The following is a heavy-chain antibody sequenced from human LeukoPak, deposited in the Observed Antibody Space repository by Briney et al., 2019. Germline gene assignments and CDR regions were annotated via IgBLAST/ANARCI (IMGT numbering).Heavy chain of an antibody. D-gene: IGHD3-3*01. Sequence: GGSLRLSCAASGFTFSSYAMHWVRQAPGKGLEWVAVISYDGSNKYYADSVKGRFTISRDNSKNTLYLQMNSLRAEDTAVYYCARDRIYDFWSGYFTHWGQGTLVTVSS. CDR2: ISYDGSNK. J-gene: IGHJ4*02. CDR3: ARDRIYDFWSGYFTH. CDR1: GFTFSSYA. V-gene: IGHV3-30-3*01.